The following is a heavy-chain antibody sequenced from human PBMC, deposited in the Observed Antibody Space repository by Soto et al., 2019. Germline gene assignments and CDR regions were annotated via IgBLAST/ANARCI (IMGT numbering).Heavy chain of an antibody. CDR2: VHHSGST. Sequence: QVQLQESGPGLVKPSGTLSLTCAVSGDSTSNSNWWSWVRQPPGKGLEWIGEVHHSGSTNYNPSLKSRVTISIDTSMNQFSLKLSSVTAADTAVYYCARRIYGDWYFDLWGRGTLVTVTS. J-gene: IGHJ2*01. CDR1: GDSTSNSNW. CDR3: ARRIYGDWYFDL. D-gene: IGHD3-16*01. V-gene: IGHV4-4*02.